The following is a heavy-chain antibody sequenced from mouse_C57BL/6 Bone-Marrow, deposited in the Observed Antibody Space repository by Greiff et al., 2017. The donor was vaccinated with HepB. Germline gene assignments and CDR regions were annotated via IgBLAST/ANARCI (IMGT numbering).Heavy chain of an antibody. CDR2: ILPGSGST. CDR3: ARDGIRDGSSYWYFDV. V-gene: IGHV1-9*01. D-gene: IGHD1-1*01. CDR1: GYTFTGYW. Sequence: QVQLQQSGAELMKPGASVKLSCKATGYTFTGYWIEWVKQRPGHGLEWIGEILPGSGSTNYNEKFKGKATFTADTSSNTAYMQLSSLTTEDSAIYYCARDGIRDGSSYWYFDVGGTGTTVSVSS. J-gene: IGHJ1*03.